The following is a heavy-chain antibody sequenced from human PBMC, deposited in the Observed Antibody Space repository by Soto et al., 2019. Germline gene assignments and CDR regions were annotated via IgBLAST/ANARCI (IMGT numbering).Heavy chain of an antibody. V-gene: IGHV3-13*01. D-gene: IGHD3-22*01. CDR1: GFTFSSYD. J-gene: IGHJ3*02. CDR3: ARGPGYDSSGFRTDAFDI. CDR2: IGTAGDT. Sequence: GGSLRLSCAASGFTFSSYDMHWVRQATGKGLEWVSAIGTAGDTYYPGSVKGRFTISREHAKNSLYLQMNSLRAGDTAVYYCARGPGYDSSGFRTDAFDIWGQGTMVTV.